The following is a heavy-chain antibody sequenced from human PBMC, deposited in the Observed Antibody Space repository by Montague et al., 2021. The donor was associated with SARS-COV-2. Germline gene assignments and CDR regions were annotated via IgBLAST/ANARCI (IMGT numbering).Heavy chain of an antibody. D-gene: IGHD6-19*01. CDR3: ARESGYSSGWRYYYGMDV. J-gene: IGHJ6*01. Sequence: SETLSLTCTVSGGSISNYYWTWIRQPAGKGLEWIGRLYTSGSTTYNPSLKSRVTMSVDTSKNQFSLNVTSVTAADTAIYYCARESGYSSGWRYYYGMDVWGRGTTVTVSP. CDR1: GGSISNYY. CDR2: LYTSGST. V-gene: IGHV4-4*07.